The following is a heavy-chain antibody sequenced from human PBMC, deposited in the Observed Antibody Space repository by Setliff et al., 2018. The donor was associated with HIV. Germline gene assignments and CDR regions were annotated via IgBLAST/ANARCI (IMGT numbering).Heavy chain of an antibody. J-gene: IGHJ3*02. CDR2: ISAYNGNT. CDR3: ARAPKRVDYYGSGTYLHDAFDI. Sequence: ASVKVSCKASGYIFISYGFSWVRQAPGQGLEWMGWISAYNGNTNYAQKLQGRVTMTTDTSTSTAYMELRNLRSDDTAVYYCARAPKRVDYYGSGTYLHDAFDIWGQGTMVTVSS. D-gene: IGHD3-10*01. V-gene: IGHV1-18*01. CDR1: GYIFISYG.